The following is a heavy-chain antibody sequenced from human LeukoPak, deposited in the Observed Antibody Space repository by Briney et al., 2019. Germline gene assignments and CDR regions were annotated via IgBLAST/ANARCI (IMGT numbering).Heavy chain of an antibody. J-gene: IGHJ4*02. D-gene: IGHD5-18*01. Sequence: ASVKVSCKASGYTFNTYGITWVRQAPGQGLEWMGWISGYNGKTKYAQKLQDRVTMTTDTSTTTAYMELSSLRSEDTAVYYCAREIGPIQLHLWGSAFDYWGQGTLVTVSS. CDR1: GYTFNTYG. CDR2: ISGYNGKT. V-gene: IGHV1-18*01. CDR3: AREIGPIQLHLWGSAFDY.